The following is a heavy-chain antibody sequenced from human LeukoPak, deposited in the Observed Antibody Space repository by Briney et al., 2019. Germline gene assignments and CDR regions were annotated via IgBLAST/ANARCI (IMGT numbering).Heavy chain of an antibody. CDR3: ARLVYGNGWQIDY. CDR1: GGSIRTSGNY. J-gene: IGHJ4*02. V-gene: IGHV4-31*03. CDR2: IYYSGTT. Sequence: SQTLSLTCTVSGGSIRTSGNYWSWIRHHPGKGLEWMGCIYYSGTTYDSPSLKSRLKVSVDTSKDQFFLDLTSVTAADTAVYYCARLVYGNGWQIDYWGRGTLVTVSS. D-gene: IGHD2-8*01.